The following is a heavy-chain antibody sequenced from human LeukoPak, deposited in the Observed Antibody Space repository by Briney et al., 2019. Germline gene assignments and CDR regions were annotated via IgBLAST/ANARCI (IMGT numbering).Heavy chain of an antibody. CDR1: GFTFGHNA. Sequence: PGGSLRVSCVASGFTFGHNAMAWVRQAPWKSLEWVSALSGSGGDTFYADSVKGRFTISRDNSKNTLYLQLSSLRPDDTAVYYCAKGAPSSSSIFDFWGPGTLVTVSS. J-gene: IGHJ4*02. D-gene: IGHD6-6*01. V-gene: IGHV3-23*01. CDR2: LSGSGGDT. CDR3: AKGAPSSSSIFDF.